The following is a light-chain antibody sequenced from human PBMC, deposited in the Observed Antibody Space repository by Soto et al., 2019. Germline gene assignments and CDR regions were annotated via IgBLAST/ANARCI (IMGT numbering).Light chain of an antibody. V-gene: IGKV1-39*01. CDR3: QQSYSTPPT. Sequence: DIQMPQSPSSLSASVGDRVTITCRASQSISTFLNWYQQKPGKAPKLLIFAASSLQSGVPSRFSGSGSGTDFTLTISSLQPEDFATYYCQQSYSTPPTFGQGTNVEIK. CDR2: AAS. CDR1: QSISTF. J-gene: IGKJ1*01.